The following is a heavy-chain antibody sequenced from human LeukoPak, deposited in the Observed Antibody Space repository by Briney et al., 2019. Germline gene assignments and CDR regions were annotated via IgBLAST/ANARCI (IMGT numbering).Heavy chain of an antibody. J-gene: IGHJ6*02. Sequence: ASAKVSCKASGYTFTSYGISWVRQAPGQGLEWMGWISAYNGNTNYAQKLQGRVTMTTDTSTSTAYMELRSLRSDDTAVYYCARENTVNYYYGMDVWGQGTTVTVSS. D-gene: IGHD4-17*01. V-gene: IGHV1-18*01. CDR1: GYTFTSYG. CDR2: ISAYNGNT. CDR3: ARENTVNYYYGMDV.